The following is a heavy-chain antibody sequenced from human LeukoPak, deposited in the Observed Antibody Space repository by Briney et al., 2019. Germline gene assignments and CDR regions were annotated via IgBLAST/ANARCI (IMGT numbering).Heavy chain of an antibody. J-gene: IGHJ5*02. Sequence: GGSLRLSCAVSGFSVWSNHMSWVRQAPGKGLEWVSVIWSGGGTYYADSVKGRFTISRDNSKNTVYLQMNSLRAEDTAVYYCAGDPDPWGQGTLVTVSS. CDR2: IWSGGGT. CDR3: AGDPDP. CDR1: GFSVWSNH. V-gene: IGHV3-66*01.